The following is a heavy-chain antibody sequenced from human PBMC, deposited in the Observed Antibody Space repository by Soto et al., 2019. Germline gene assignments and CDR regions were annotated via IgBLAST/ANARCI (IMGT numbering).Heavy chain of an antibody. Sequence: EVQLLESGGGLVQPGGSLRLSCAASGFIFGAYAMAWVRQAPGKGLEWVSGISDTVDTTYYADSVKGRFTISRDKSKNTLYLQVNSLRVEDTAIYFCAKAQWLLGGDYFASWGQGTLVTVSS. CDR1: GFIFGAYA. CDR3: AKAQWLLGGDYFAS. J-gene: IGHJ4*02. D-gene: IGHD6-19*01. CDR2: ISDTVDTT. V-gene: IGHV3-23*01.